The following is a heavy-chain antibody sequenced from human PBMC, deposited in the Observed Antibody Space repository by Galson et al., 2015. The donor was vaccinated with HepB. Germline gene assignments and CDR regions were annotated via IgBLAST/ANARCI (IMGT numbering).Heavy chain of an antibody. J-gene: IGHJ4*02. CDR3: AKDYLPYYDRWGSYSDLYYFDY. Sequence: SLRLSCAASGFTFNYHAINWVRQAPGKGLEWVASISGSGGSTYYADSVKGRFTVSSDNSLDTVDLQMDSLRVDDTAVYYCAKDYLPYYDRWGSYSDLYYFDYWGQGTLVTVSS. D-gene: IGHD3-22*01. CDR1: GFTFNYHA. V-gene: IGHV3-23*01. CDR2: ISGSGGST.